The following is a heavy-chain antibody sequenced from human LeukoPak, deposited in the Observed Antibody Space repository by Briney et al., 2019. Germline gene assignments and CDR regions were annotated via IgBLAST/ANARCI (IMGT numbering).Heavy chain of an antibody. CDR2: IYPGDSDT. Sequence: GASLQISCKASGSRFTSYWSGWVRWLPGKGREWMGIIYPGDSDTRYSPSFQGQVTISADKSISTAYLQWSSLKASDTAMYYCARRGYYYDSSGYAYWGQGTLVTVSS. J-gene: IGHJ4*02. D-gene: IGHD3-22*01. V-gene: IGHV5-51*01. CDR3: ARRGYYYDSSGYAY. CDR1: GSRFTSYW.